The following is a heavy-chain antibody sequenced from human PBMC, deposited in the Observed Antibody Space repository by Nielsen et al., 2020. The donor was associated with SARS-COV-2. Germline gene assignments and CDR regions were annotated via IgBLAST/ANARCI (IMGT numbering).Heavy chain of an antibody. D-gene: IGHD5-12*01. J-gene: IGHJ4*02. CDR1: GFTFSSYS. CDR2: ISSSSSYI. V-gene: IGHV3-21*01. CDR3: ATTTWIPYYFDY. Sequence: GESLKISCAASGFTFSSYSMNWVRQAPGKGLEWVSSISSSSSYIYYADSVKGRFTISRGNAKNSLYLQMNSLRAEDTAVYYCATTTWIPYYFDYWGQGTLVTVSS.